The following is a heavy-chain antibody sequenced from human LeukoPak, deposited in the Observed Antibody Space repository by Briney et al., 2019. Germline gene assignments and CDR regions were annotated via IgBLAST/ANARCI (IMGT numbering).Heavy chain of an antibody. J-gene: IGHJ5*02. CDR3: ARGSITMVRGVFANWFDP. Sequence: SETLSLTCAVYGGSFSGYYWSWIRQPPGKGLEWIGEINHSGSTNYNPSLKSQVTISVDTSKNQFSLKLSSVTAADTAVYYCARGSITMVRGVFANWFDPWGQGTLVTVSS. V-gene: IGHV4-34*01. CDR1: GGSFSGYY. CDR2: INHSGST. D-gene: IGHD3-10*01.